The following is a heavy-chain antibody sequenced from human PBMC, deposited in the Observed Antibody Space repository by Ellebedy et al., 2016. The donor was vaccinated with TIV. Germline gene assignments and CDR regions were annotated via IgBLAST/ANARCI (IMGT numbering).Heavy chain of an antibody. CDR3: ARGGSGWVHLPGDYYYAMDV. Sequence: PGGSLRLSCAASGFTFSSYGMHWVRQAPGKGLEWVAFIRYDATKKYYADSVKGRFTVSRDNSKNTLYVQMNRLRTEDAAVYYCARGGSGWVHLPGDYYYAMDVWGQGTTVTVSS. D-gene: IGHD6-19*01. V-gene: IGHV3-30*02. CDR1: GFTFSSYG. J-gene: IGHJ6*02. CDR2: IRYDATKK.